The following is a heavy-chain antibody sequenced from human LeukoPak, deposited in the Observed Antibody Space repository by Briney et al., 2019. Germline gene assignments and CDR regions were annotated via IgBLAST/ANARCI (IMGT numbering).Heavy chain of an antibody. D-gene: IGHD6-19*01. CDR3: AATTHGGWYYFHY. J-gene: IGHJ4*02. CDR1: GYSFTSYW. V-gene: IGHV5-10-1*01. CDR2: IDPSDSYT. Sequence: GESLKISCKGSGYSFTSYWISWVRQMPGKGLEWMGRIDPSDSYTKYSPSFQGHVTISADKSISTAYLQWSSLKASDIAMFYCAATTHGGWYYFHYWGQGTLVTVSS.